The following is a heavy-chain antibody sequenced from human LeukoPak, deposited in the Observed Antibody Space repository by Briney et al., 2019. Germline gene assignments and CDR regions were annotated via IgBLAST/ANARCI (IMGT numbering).Heavy chain of an antibody. Sequence: PGGSLRLSCAASGFTFSSYWMGWVRQAPGKGLEWVANIKQDGSEKYHVDSVKGRFTISRDNAKNSLYLQMNSLRAEDTAVYYCARMVEWSYPLYYYYYGMDVWGQGTTVTVSS. CDR1: GFTFSSYW. CDR3: ARMVEWSYPLYYYYYGMDV. D-gene: IGHD3-3*01. CDR2: IKQDGSEK. V-gene: IGHV3-7*01. J-gene: IGHJ6*02.